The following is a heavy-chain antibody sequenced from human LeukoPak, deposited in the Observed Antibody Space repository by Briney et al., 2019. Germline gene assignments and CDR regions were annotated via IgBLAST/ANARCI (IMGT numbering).Heavy chain of an antibody. CDR2: ISGSGSNK. J-gene: IGHJ4*02. D-gene: IGHD6-19*01. Sequence: GGSLRLSCAVSGFTFSDYFMTWIRQAQGKGLEWVSYISGSGSNKYYADSVKGRFTISRDNAKNSLYLLMNSLRVEDTAVYYCATSQSSVAGIVGDWGQGTLVTVSS. CDR1: GFTFSDYF. CDR3: ATSQSSVAGIVGD. V-gene: IGHV3-11*04.